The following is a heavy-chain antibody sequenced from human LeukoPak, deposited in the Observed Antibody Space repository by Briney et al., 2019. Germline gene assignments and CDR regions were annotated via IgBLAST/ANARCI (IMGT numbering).Heavy chain of an antibody. CDR1: GFTFSSYA. CDR3: AKGRGTTVTSAASY. CDR2: ISGSNDNT. V-gene: IGHV3-23*01. D-gene: IGHD4-17*01. Sequence: GGSLRLSCAASGFTFSSYAVSWVRQAPGKGLEWVSSISGSNDNTYYADSVKDRFTISRDNSKNTLSLQMNSLRAEDTAVYYCAKGRGTTVTSAASYWGQGTLVTVSS. J-gene: IGHJ4*02.